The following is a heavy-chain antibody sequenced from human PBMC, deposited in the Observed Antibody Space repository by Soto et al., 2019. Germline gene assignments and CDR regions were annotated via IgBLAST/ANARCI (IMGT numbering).Heavy chain of an antibody. CDR1: GYTFTSNA. D-gene: IGHD3-16*02. J-gene: IGHJ5*02. V-gene: IGHV1-18*04. CDR3: ARVWGSYRAPSGGAGLDP. CDR2: ISAYDGNT. Sequence: ASVKVSCKASGYTFTSNAITWVRQAPGQGLEWMGRISAYDGNTNYAQKFQGRVTMTTDASTNTAYLELGSLKSDDAAVYYCARVWGSYRAPSGGAGLDPWGQGTLVTVSS.